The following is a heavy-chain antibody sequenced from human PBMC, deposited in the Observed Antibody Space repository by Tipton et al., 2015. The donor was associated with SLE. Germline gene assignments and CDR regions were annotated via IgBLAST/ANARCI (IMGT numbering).Heavy chain of an antibody. D-gene: IGHD2-2*01. Sequence: SLRLSCAASGFTFSSHGMHWVRQAPGKGLEWVAFIRYDGSDKYYADSVKGRFTISRDNSKNTLYLQINSLRDQDTAVYYCASLYCVLPSCSLGADAFDFWGQGTMDAVSS. CDR3: ASLYCVLPSCSLGADAFDF. CDR1: GFTFSSHG. CDR2: IRYDGSDK. J-gene: IGHJ3*01. V-gene: IGHV3-30*02.